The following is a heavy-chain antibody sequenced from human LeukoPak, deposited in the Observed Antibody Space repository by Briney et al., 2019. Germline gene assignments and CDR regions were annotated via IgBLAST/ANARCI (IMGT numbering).Heavy chain of an antibody. Sequence: GGSLRLPCAASGFTFSSYGIHWVRQAPGKGLEWVAVISYDGSNKYYADSVKGRFTISRDNSKNTLYLQMNSLRAEDTAVYYCAKDTAYSSNWYFDLWGRGTLVTVSS. D-gene: IGHD6-13*01. CDR2: ISYDGSNK. V-gene: IGHV3-30*18. J-gene: IGHJ2*01. CDR1: GFTFSSYG. CDR3: AKDTAYSSNWYFDL.